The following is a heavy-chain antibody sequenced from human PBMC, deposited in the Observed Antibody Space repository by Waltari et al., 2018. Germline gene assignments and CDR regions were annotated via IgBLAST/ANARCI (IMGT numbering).Heavy chain of an antibody. D-gene: IGHD1-1*01. V-gene: IGHV1-69*12. J-gene: IGHJ6*03. Sequence: QVQLVQSGAEVKKPGSSVKVSCKASGGTFSSYAISWVRQAPGQGLEWLGGIIPIFGTANYAQKFQGRVTITADESTSTAYMELSSLRSEDTAVYYCASNRIDAIPRTTRHYYYYYMDVWGKGTTVTISS. CDR1: GGTFSSYA. CDR3: ASNRIDAIPRTTRHYYYYYMDV. CDR2: IIPIFGTA.